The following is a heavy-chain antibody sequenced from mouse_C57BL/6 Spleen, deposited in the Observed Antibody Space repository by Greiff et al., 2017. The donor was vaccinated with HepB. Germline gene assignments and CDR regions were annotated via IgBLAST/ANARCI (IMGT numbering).Heavy chain of an antibody. D-gene: IGHD2-4*01. CDR1: GYTFTSYW. J-gene: IGHJ2*01. CDR2: IDPSDSYT. V-gene: IGHV1-59*01. Sequence: QVQLKQPGAELVRPGTSVKLSCKASGYTFTSYWMHWVKQRPGQGLEWIGVIDPSDSYTNYNQKFKGKATLTVDTSSSTAYMQLSSLTSEDSAVYYCARNDYEGEGYWGQGTTLTVSS. CDR3: ARNDYEGEGY.